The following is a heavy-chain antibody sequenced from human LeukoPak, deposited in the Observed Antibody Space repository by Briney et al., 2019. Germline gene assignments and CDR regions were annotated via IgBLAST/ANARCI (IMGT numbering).Heavy chain of an antibody. Sequence: PPGMSLRLSCAASGFTLSTYAMHWVRQAPGKGLEWVALISYDGSSKYYADSVKGRFTISRDNSKNTLYLQMNSLRAEDTAVYWCARQGTSGYHYLDYWGQGTLVTVSS. CDR1: GFTLSTYA. D-gene: IGHD3-22*01. J-gene: IGHJ4*02. CDR2: ISYDGSSK. V-gene: IGHV3-30*04. CDR3: ARQGTSGYHYLDY.